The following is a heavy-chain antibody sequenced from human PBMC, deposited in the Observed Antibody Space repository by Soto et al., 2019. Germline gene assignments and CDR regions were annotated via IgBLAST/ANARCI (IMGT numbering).Heavy chain of an antibody. J-gene: IGHJ4*02. CDR2: IIPIFGTA. V-gene: IGHV1-69*13. D-gene: IGHD5-12*01. Sequence: ASVKVSCKASGGTFSSYAISWVRQAPGQGLEWMGGIIPIFGTANYAQKFQGRVTITADESTSTAYMELSSLRSEDTAVYYCARFPPARGYSGYEPTDYWGQGTLVTVSS. CDR3: ARFPPARGYSGYEPTDY. CDR1: GGTFSSYA.